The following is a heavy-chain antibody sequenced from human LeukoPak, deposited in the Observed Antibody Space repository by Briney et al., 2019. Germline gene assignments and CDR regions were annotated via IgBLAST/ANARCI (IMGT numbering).Heavy chain of an antibody. CDR1: GGSISSYS. J-gene: IGHJ6*03. CDR2: IYYSGST. Sequence: PETLSPTCTVSGGSISSYSWSWVRQPPGNGLGWVGYIYYSGSTNYNPSLKSRVPISVDTSKNQFSLKLSSVTAADTAVYYCARVRDNWNPNYYYYYYMDVWGKGTTVTVSS. V-gene: IGHV4-59*01. CDR3: ARVRDNWNPNYYYYYYMDV. D-gene: IGHD1-20*01.